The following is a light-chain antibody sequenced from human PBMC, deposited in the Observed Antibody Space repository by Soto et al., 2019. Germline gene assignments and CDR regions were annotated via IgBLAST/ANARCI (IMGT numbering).Light chain of an antibody. CDR3: QQFNNWPLT. CDR2: AVS. CDR1: QSVSNN. Sequence: EIVMTQSPATLSVSPGERATLSCRASQSVSNNLAWYQQKPGQAPRLLIYAVSARATGIPARFSGSGSGTEFTLTISSLQSEDFTVYYCQQFNNWPLTFGGGTKVDIK. J-gene: IGKJ4*01. V-gene: IGKV3-15*01.